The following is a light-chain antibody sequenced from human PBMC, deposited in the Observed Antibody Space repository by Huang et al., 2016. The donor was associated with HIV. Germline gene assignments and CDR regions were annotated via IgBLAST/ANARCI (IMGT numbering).Light chain of an antibody. V-gene: IGKV3-20*01. J-gene: IGKJ4*01. CDR3: QQYGRTPPT. Sequence: ESVLTQSPGSLSLSPGERATLSCSASQKISNYLAWYQRKPGQPPRLLIYGASTRATGIPDRFSGSGSGTDFSLNISRLEPEDFAVYYCQQYGRTPPTFGGGTKVEIK. CDR2: GAS. CDR1: QKISNY.